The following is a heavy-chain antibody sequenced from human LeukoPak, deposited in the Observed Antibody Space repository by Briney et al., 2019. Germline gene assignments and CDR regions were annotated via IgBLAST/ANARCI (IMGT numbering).Heavy chain of an antibody. Sequence: SETLSLTCTVSGGSISSSSYSWGWIRQPPGKGLEWIGSIYYSGSTYYNPSLKSRVTISVDTSKNQFSLKLSSVTAADTAVYYCARLGYYYDSSGYRDYWGQGTLVTVSS. CDR2: IYYSGST. D-gene: IGHD3-22*01. V-gene: IGHV4-39*01. CDR3: ARLGYYYDSSGYRDY. CDR1: GGSISSSSYS. J-gene: IGHJ4*02.